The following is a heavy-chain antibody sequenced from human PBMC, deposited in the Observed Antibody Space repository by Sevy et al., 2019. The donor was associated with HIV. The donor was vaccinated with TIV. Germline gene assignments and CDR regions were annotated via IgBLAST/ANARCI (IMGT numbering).Heavy chain of an antibody. J-gene: IGHJ5*02. CDR2: INSDGSST. D-gene: IGHD6-6*01. Sequence: GVLRLSFSASGFTFSSYWMHWVRQAPGKGLVWVSRINSDGSSTSYADSVKGRFTISRDNAKNTLYLQMNSLRAEDTAVYYCARDLVAARNWFDPWGQGTLVTVSS. V-gene: IGHV3-74*01. CDR3: ARDLVAARNWFDP. CDR1: GFTFSSYW.